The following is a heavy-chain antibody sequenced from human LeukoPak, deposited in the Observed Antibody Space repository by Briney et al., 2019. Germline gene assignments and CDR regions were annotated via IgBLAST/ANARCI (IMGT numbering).Heavy chain of an antibody. CDR2: ISAYTDNT. J-gene: IGHJ4*02. CDR1: GYTFTSYG. CDR3: ARVGCSSTSCYPERDY. Sequence: ASGRVSCKASGYTFTSYGISWVRQAPGQGLEWLGWISAYTDNTEYAQKVQGRVTMTTDTSTSTAYLELRGLRSDDTAVYYCARVGCSSTSCYPERDYWGQGTLVTVSS. V-gene: IGHV1-18*01. D-gene: IGHD2-2*01.